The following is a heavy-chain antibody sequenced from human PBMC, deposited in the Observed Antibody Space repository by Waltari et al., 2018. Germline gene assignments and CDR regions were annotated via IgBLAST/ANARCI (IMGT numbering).Heavy chain of an antibody. CDR3: ARGYSSSWYTVDY. Sequence: QVQLQQWGAGLLKPSEALSLTCAVYGGSFSGYYWSWIRQPPGKGLEWIGEINHSGSTNYNPSLKSRVTISVDTSKNQFSLKLSSVTAADTAVYYCARGYSSSWYTVDYWGQGTLVTVSS. J-gene: IGHJ4*02. V-gene: IGHV4-34*01. D-gene: IGHD6-13*01. CDR1: GGSFSGYY. CDR2: INHSGST.